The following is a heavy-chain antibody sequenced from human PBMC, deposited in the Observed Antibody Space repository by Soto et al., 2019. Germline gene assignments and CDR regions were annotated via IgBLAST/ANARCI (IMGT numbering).Heavy chain of an antibody. CDR1: GFTFSSYG. CDR2: ISYDGSNK. CDR3: AKVAAAHLHWLDP. J-gene: IGHJ5*02. Sequence: GGSLRLSCAASGFTFSSYGMHWVRQAPGKGLEWVAVISYDGSNKYYADSVKGRFTISRDNSKNTLYLQMNSLRAEDTAVYYCAKVAAAHLHWLDPSGQGTLVTVYS. V-gene: IGHV3-30*18. D-gene: IGHD6-13*01.